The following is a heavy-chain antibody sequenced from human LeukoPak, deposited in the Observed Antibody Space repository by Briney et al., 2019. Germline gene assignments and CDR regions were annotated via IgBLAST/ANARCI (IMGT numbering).Heavy chain of an antibody. D-gene: IGHD1-26*01. CDR1: GGSISSYF. J-gene: IGHJ3*02. Sequence: SETLSLTCTVSGGSISSYFWTWIRQPPGKGLEWIGYIYYSGSSNYSPSLKSRVTMSLDTSKNQFSLKLSSVTAADTAVYYCATDIEGGGAFDIWGQGTMVTVSS. V-gene: IGHV4-59*12. CDR2: IYYSGSS. CDR3: ATDIEGGGAFDI.